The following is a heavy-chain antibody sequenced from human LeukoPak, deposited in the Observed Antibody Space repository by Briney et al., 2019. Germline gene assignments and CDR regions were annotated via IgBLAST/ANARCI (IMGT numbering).Heavy chain of an antibody. Sequence: PGGSLRLSCAASGFTVISNYMSWVRQAPGKGLECVSVIYSGGSTNYADSVRGRFTISRDTSKNTLYLQMNSLRGEDTAVYYCARVNDYNGSHFDYWGQGTLVTVSS. CDR2: IYSGGST. CDR3: ARVNDYNGSHFDY. J-gene: IGHJ4*02. D-gene: IGHD3-22*01. CDR1: GFTVISNY. V-gene: IGHV3-66*01.